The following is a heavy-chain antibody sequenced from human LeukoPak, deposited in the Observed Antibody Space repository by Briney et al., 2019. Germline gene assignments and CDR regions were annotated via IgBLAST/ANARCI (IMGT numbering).Heavy chain of an antibody. CDR3: ARAFYDSSGYVPAFDI. Sequence: GASVKVSCKASGGTFSSYAISWVRQAPGQGLEWMGGIIPIFGTANYAQKFQGRVTITADESTSTAYMELSSLRSEDTAVYYCARAFYDSSGYVPAFDIWGQGTMVTVSS. V-gene: IGHV1-69*13. D-gene: IGHD3-22*01. J-gene: IGHJ3*02. CDR1: GGTFSSYA. CDR2: IIPIFGTA.